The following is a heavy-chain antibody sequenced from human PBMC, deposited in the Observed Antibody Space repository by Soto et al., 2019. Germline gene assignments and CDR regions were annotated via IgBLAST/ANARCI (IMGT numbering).Heavy chain of an antibody. V-gene: IGHV4-39*01. D-gene: IGHD3-10*01. CDR3: ARHMGVAKELLWFGESTGWYYYGMDV. CDR1: GGSISSSSYY. CDR2: IYYSGST. J-gene: IGHJ6*02. Sequence: PSETLSLTCTVSGGSISSSSYYWGWIRQPPGKGLEWIGSIYYSGSTYYNPSLKSRVTISVDTSKNQFSLKLSSVTAADTAVYYCARHMGVAKELLWFGESTGWYYYGMDVWGQGTTVTVSS.